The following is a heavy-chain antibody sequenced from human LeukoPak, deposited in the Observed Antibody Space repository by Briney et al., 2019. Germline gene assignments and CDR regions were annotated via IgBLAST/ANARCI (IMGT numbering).Heavy chain of an antibody. CDR1: GFTFSIFG. CDR2: IRYDGTNK. J-gene: IGHJ5*02. Sequence: GGSLRLSCTASGFTFSIFGMHWVRQAPGKGLEWVAFIRYDGTNKYYADSVKGRFTISRDNSKNTLYLQMNSLRAEDTAVYYCARVVTYDSSGYYFNWFDPWGQGTLVTVSS. D-gene: IGHD3-22*01. CDR3: ARVVTYDSSGYYFNWFDP. V-gene: IGHV3-30*02.